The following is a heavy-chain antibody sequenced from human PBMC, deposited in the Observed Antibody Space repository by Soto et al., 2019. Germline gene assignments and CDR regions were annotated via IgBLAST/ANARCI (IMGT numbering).Heavy chain of an antibody. CDR3: ASTPDLDYIWGTYRPTWFDP. CDR2: INHSGST. Sequence: PSETLSLTCAVYGGSFSGYYWSWIRQPPGKGLEWIGEINHSGSTNYNPSLNSRVTISVDTSKNQFSLKLSSVTAADTAVYYCASTPDLDYIWGTYRPTWFDPWGQGTLVTVSS. CDR1: GGSFSGYY. J-gene: IGHJ5*02. V-gene: IGHV4-34*01. D-gene: IGHD3-16*02.